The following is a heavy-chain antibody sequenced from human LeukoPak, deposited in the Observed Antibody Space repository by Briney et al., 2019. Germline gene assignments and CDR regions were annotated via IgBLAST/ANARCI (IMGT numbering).Heavy chain of an antibody. CDR3: ARDRIAAGGLGMDV. Sequence: GGCLRLSCAASGFTFSSYSMNWVRQAPGKGLEWVSSISSSSSSYIYYADSVKGRFTISRDNAKNSLYLQMNSLRAEDTAVYYCARDRIAAGGLGMDVWGQGTTVTVSS. V-gene: IGHV3-21*01. J-gene: IGHJ6*02. D-gene: IGHD6-13*01. CDR1: GFTFSSYS. CDR2: ISSSSSSYI.